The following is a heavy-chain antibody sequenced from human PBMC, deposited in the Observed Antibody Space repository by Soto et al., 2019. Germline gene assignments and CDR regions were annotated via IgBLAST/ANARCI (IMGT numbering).Heavy chain of an antibody. J-gene: IGHJ5*02. CDR3: ARNPDYYYGSGSYRLAP. D-gene: IGHD3-10*01. CDR2: IYPGDSDT. V-gene: IGHV5-51*01. Sequence: PGESLKISCKGSGYSFTSYWIGWVRQMPGKGLEWMGIIYPGDSDTRYSPSFQGQVTISADKSISTAYLQWSSLKASDTAMYYCARNPDYYYGSGSYRLAPWGQGTLVTVSS. CDR1: GYSFTSYW.